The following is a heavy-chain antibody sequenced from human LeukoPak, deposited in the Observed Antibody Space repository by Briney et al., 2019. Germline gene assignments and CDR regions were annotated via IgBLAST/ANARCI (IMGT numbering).Heavy chain of an antibody. V-gene: IGHV4-4*07. CDR2: IYSSGRT. D-gene: IGHD1-26*01. CDR3: AKLGNQWDLRLDY. Sequence: KPSETLSLTCTVSRGSISTYFWSWIRQPAGKGLEWIGHIYSSGRTNYNPSLKSRVTMSVDTSKNQFSLRLSSVTAADTAVYYCAKLGNQWDLRLDYWGQGALVTVSS. J-gene: IGHJ4*02. CDR1: RGSISTYF.